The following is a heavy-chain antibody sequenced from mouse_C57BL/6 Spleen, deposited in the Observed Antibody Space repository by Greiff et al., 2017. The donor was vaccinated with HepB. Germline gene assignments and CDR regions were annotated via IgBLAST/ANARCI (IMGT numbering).Heavy chain of an antibody. CDR3: ATLSY. CDR2: ISYDGSN. Sequence: EVKLVESGPGLVKPSQSLSLTCSVTGYSITSGYYWNWIRQFPGNKLEWMGYISYDGSNNYNPSLKNRISITRDTSKNQFFLKLNSVTTEDTATYYCATLSYWGQGTTLTVSS. CDR1: GYSITSGYY. V-gene: IGHV3-6*01. J-gene: IGHJ2*01.